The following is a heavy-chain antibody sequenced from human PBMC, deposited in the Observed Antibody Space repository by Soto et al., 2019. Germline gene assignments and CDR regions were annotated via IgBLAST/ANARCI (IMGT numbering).Heavy chain of an antibody. CDR1: GFTFSSYA. J-gene: IGHJ4*02. D-gene: IGHD6-19*01. V-gene: IGHV3-30-3*01. Sequence: QVQLVESGGGVVQPGRSLRLSCAASGFTFSSYAMHWVRQAPGKGLEWVAVISYDGSNKYYADSVKGRFTISRDNSKNTLYLQMNSLRAEDPAVYYCASNSGWYDYWGQGTLVTVSS. CDR3: ASNSGWYDY. CDR2: ISYDGSNK.